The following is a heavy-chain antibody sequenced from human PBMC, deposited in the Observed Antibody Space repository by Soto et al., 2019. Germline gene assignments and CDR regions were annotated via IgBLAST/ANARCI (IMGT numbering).Heavy chain of an antibody. Sequence: HSDTTDITSTACGGSIKRYYWSGIRQHPGKGLEWIGYAYYSGDTGYNPSLQSRVTMAVDTSKNQVSLKLTSVTAADTAVYYCARDRSTYGGGGTGEVKENWFDPWGEGALVTVSS. D-gene: IGHD2-8*01. CDR2: AYYSGDT. V-gene: IGHV4-59*01. CDR1: GGSIKRYY. CDR3: ARDRSTYGGGGTGEVKENWFDP. J-gene: IGHJ5*02.